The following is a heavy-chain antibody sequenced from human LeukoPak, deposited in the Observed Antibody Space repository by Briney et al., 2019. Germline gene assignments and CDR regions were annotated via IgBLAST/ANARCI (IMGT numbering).Heavy chain of an antibody. CDR3: ARDRGGSGSYYG. V-gene: IGHV1-69*06. Sequence: ASVKVSCKASGGTFSSYAISWVRQAPGQGLEWMGGIIPIFGTANYAQKFQGRVTITADKSTSTAYMELSSLRSEDTAVYYCARDRGGSGSYYGWSQGTLVTVSS. CDR2: IIPIFGTA. CDR1: GGTFSSYA. J-gene: IGHJ4*02. D-gene: IGHD3-10*01.